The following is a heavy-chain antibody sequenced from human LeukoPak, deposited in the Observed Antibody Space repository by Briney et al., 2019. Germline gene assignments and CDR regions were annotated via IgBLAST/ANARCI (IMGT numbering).Heavy chain of an antibody. CDR3: ARHTSIAAAANLDY. Sequence: GESLKISCKASGYISTSYWISWVRQMPGKGLEWMGIIYPSKSDTRYSPSFQGQVTISADKSISTAYLQWSSLKASDTAMYYCARHTSIAAAANLDYWGQGTLVTVSS. CDR2: IYPSKSDT. CDR1: GYISTSYW. V-gene: IGHV5-51*01. D-gene: IGHD6-13*01. J-gene: IGHJ4*02.